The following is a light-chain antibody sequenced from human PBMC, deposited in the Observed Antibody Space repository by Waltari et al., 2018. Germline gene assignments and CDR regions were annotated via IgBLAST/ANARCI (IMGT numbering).Light chain of an antibody. J-gene: IGLJ1*01. V-gene: IGLV2-8*01. CDR1: SYDVGGYNH. Sequence: QSALTQPPSASGYPGQSVTISCTGTSYDVGGYNHVPWYQQHPGKAPKLLISEASNRPQGVPDRFSGSKSGNTASLTVSGLQPEEEADYYCSSSATGGEYCVFGTGTKVTVL. CDR2: EAS. CDR3: SSSATGGEYCV.